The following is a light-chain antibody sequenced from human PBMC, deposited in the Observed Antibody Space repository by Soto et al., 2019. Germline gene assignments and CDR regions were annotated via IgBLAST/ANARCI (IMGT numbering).Light chain of an antibody. CDR3: QQYGSSPT. CDR2: GAS. CDR1: QSVSSSY. V-gene: IGKV3-20*01. Sequence: EIVLTQSPGTLSLSPGERATLSCRASQSVSSSYLAWYQQKPGQAPRLLIYGASSRATGIPDWFGGSGSGTDFPLTISRLEPEDVAVYYCQQYGSSPTFGGGTKVEIK. J-gene: IGKJ4*01.